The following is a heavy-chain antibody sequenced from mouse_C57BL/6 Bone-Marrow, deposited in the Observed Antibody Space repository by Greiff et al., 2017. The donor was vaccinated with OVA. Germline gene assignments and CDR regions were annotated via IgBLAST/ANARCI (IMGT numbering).Heavy chain of an antibody. D-gene: IGHD1-1*01. V-gene: IGHV5-15*04. J-gene: IGHJ1*03. CDR2: ISNLAYSI. CDR1: GFTFSDYG. CDR3: AIKGDYYGSSYWYFDV. Sequence: EVMLVESGGGLVQPGGSLKLSCAASGFTFSDYGMAWVRQAPRKGPEWVAFISNLAYSIYYADTVTGRFTISRENAKNTLYLEMSSLRSEDTAMYYCAIKGDYYGSSYWYFDVWGTGTTVTVSS.